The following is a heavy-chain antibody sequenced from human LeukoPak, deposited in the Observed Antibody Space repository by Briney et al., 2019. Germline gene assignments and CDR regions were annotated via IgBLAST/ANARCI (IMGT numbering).Heavy chain of an antibody. Sequence: SVEVSCKASGYTFTSYGISWVRQSPGRGLEWMGWISAYNGNTNYAQKLQGRVTMTTDTSTSTAYMELRSLRSDDTAVYYCARDKSRMVRGVIISPPYGYWGQGTLVTVSS. CDR3: ARDKSRMVRGVIISPPYGY. V-gene: IGHV1-18*04. CDR2: ISAYNGNT. D-gene: IGHD3-10*01. J-gene: IGHJ4*02. CDR1: GYTFTSYG.